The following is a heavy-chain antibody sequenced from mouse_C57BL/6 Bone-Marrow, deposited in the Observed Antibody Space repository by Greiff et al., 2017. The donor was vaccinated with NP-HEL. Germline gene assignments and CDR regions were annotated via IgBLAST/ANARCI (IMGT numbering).Heavy chain of an antibody. CDR1: GFSFNTYA. V-gene: IGHV10-1*01. D-gene: IGHD4-1*01. Sequence: EVQLVESGGGLVQPKGSLKLSCAASGFSFNTYAMNWVRQAPGKGLEWVARIRSKSNNYATYYADSVKDRFTISRDDSESMLYLQMNNLKTEDTAMYYCVRRGLTGDFDVWGTGTTVTVSS. J-gene: IGHJ1*03. CDR3: VRRGLTGDFDV. CDR2: IRSKSNNYAT.